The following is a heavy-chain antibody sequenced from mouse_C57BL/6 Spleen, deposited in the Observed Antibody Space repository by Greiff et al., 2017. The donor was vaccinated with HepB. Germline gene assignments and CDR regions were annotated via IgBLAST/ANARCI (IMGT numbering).Heavy chain of an antibody. CDR3: ARDGPYDYDAYWYFDV. CDR2: ISYDGSN. J-gene: IGHJ1*03. CDR1: GYSITSGYY. Sequence: EVHLVESGPGLVKPSQSLSLTCSVTGYSITSGYYWNWIRQFPGNKLEWMGYISYDGSNNYNPSLKNRISITRDTSKNQFFLKLNSVTTEDTATYYCARDGPYDYDAYWYFDVWGTGTTVTVSS. D-gene: IGHD2-4*01. V-gene: IGHV3-6*01.